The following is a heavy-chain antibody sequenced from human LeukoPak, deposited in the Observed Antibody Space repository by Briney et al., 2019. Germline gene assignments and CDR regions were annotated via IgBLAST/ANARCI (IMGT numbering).Heavy chain of an antibody. CDR3: ARLRGLVYFDY. CDR1: GNSISSGYY. J-gene: IGHJ4*02. D-gene: IGHD3/OR15-3a*01. V-gene: IGHV4-38-2*02. CDR2: IYYSGST. Sequence: SETLSLTCTVSGNSISSGYYWGWIRQPPGKGLEWIGSIYYSGSTYYNPSLKSRVTISVDTSKKQFFVKLSSVTAADTAVYYCARLRGLVYFDYWGQGTLVTVSS.